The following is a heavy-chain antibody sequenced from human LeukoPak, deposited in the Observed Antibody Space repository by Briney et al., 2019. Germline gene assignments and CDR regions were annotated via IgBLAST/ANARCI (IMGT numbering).Heavy chain of an antibody. CDR3: AGGYCSGGSCYLKYYFDY. D-gene: IGHD2-15*01. Sequence: GGSLRLSCATSGFTFSSYAMSWVRQVPGKGLEWVSGISGGSGTTYYADSVKGRFTISRDNSKNTLYLHMNSLRAEDTAVYYCAGGYCSGGSCYLKYYFDYWGQGTLVTVSS. CDR2: ISGGSGTT. CDR1: GFTFSSYA. J-gene: IGHJ4*02. V-gene: IGHV3-23*01.